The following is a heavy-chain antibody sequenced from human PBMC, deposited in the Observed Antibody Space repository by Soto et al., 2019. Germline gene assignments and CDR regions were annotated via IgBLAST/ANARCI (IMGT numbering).Heavy chain of an antibody. D-gene: IGHD3-22*01. CDR2: IYYSGST. CDR3: ARDRYDSSGYLDY. V-gene: IGHV4-31*03. J-gene: IGHJ4*02. Sequence: SETLSLTCTVSGGSISSGGYYWSWIRQHPGKGLEWIGYIYYSGSTYYNPSLKSRVTISVDTSKNQFSLKLSSVTAADTAVYYCARDRYDSSGYLDYWGQGTLVTVSS. CDR1: GGSISSGGYY.